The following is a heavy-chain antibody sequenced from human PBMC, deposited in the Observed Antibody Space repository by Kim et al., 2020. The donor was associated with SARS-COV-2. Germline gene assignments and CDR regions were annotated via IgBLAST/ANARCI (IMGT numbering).Heavy chain of an antibody. CDR1: GGSMSSYY. J-gene: IGHJ4*02. Sequence: SETLSLTCSVSGGSMSSYYWSWIRQPPGKGLEWIGYIFYSGSTNYNPSLKSRVTISVDTSKNHFSLKLTSVTAADTAVYYCARTPVATAGLPFDYWGQGTLAT. CDR3: ARTPVATAGLPFDY. D-gene: IGHD6-13*01. V-gene: IGHV4-59*13. CDR2: IFYSGST.